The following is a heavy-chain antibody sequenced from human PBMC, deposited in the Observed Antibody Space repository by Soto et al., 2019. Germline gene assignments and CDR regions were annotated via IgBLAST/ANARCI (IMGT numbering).Heavy chain of an antibody. CDR2: MSYDGTKQ. J-gene: IGHJ4*02. CDR3: AKEYGSTWIDY. Sequence: HPGGSLRLSCAASGFTFSTYGMHWVRQAPGKGLEWVAAMSYDGTKQYYVDSVKGRFTISRDNSRNTLFLQLNSLRDEDTAVYYCAKEYGSTWIDYWGQGTLVTVSS. CDR1: GFTFSTYG. D-gene: IGHD6-13*01. V-gene: IGHV3-30*18.